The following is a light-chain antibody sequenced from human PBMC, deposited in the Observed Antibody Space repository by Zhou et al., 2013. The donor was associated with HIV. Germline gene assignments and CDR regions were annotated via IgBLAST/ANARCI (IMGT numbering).Light chain of an antibody. CDR2: DVS. CDR1: QSISTY. J-gene: IGKJ5*01. CDR3: QQYGTYPIT. Sequence: DIQMTQSPSSLSASVGARVTITCRASQSISTYVNWYEQKPGKAPKLLIYDVSNLERGVPSRFSASGSWTDFTFTISSLQHEDIGTYYCQQYGTYPITFGQGTRLEIK. V-gene: IGKV1-33*01.